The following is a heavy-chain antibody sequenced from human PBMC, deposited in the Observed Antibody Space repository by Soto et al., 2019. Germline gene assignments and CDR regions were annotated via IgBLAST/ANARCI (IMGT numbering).Heavy chain of an antibody. J-gene: IGHJ6*02. Sequence: EVQLVESGGGLVKPGGSLRLSCAASGFTFNNAWMSWVRQAPGKGLEWVGRIKSKTDGGTTDYAAPVKGRFTISRDDSKNTLYLQMNSLKTEDTAVYYCTTPELSGTGYYYYGMDVWGQGTTVTVSS. CDR3: TTPELSGTGYYYYGMDV. CDR1: GFTFNNAW. CDR2: IKSKTDGGTT. D-gene: IGHD1-26*01. V-gene: IGHV3-15*01.